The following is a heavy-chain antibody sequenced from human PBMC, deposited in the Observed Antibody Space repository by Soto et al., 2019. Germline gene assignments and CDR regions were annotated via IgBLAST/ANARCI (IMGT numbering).Heavy chain of an antibody. J-gene: IGHJ6*02. D-gene: IGHD3-3*01. CDR3: AKDPNYDFWSGYPNAMDV. CDR1: GFTFSSSA. V-gene: IGHV3-23*01. CDR2: ISGSGGST. Sequence: EVQLLESGGGLVQPGGSLRLSCAASGFTFSSSAMSWVRQAPGKGLEWVSGISGSGGSTYYGDSVKGRFTISRDNSKNTLYLQMNSLRAEDTAVYYCAKDPNYDFWSGYPNAMDVWGQGTTVTASS.